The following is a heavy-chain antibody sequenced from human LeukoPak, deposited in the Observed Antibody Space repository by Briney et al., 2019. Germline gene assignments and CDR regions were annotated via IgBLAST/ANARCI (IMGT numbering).Heavy chain of an antibody. CDR3: ARDRMYSSSMYYYLAGMDG. CDR2: ILYYRNKK. V-gene: IGHV3-30-3*01. J-gene: IGHJ6*02. CDR1: GFTFSDYY. Sequence: PGGSLILSCAASGFTFSDYYMSWIPQAPGKGVERVHVILYYRNKKYYAESGKDRFTFSRDNSKSTLYLQMNRLSAEDTAVFYCARDRMYSSSMYYYLAGMDGWGQGTTVAV. D-gene: IGHD1-26*01.